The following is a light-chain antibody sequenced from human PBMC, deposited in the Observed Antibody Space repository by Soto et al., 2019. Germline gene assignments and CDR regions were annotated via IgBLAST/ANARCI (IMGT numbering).Light chain of an antibody. J-gene: IGLJ1*01. CDR2: DVS. CDR1: SSDVGGYNY. V-gene: IGLV2-14*01. CDR3: SSYTSSSTLV. Sequence: QSALAQPASVSGSPGQSITISCTGTSSDVGGYNYVSWYQQHPGKAPKLTIYDVSNRPSGVSNRFSGSKSGNTASLTISGLQAEDEADYYCSSYTSSSTLVFGTGTKVT.